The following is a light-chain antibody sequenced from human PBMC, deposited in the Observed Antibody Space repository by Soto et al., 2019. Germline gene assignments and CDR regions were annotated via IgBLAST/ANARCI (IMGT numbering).Light chain of an antibody. V-gene: IGKV3-15*01. J-gene: IGKJ3*01. CDR3: QQYGSSLFT. CDR2: GAS. CDR1: QSVSSS. Sequence: EIVMTQSPATLSVSPGERVTLSCRASQSVSSSLAWYQQKPGQAPRLLIYGASTRATGIPARFSGSGSGTEFTLTISSLQSEDFAVYYCQQYGSSLFTFGPGTKVDIK.